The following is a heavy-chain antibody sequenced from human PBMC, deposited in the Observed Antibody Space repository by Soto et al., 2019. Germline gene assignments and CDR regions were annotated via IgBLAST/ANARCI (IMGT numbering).Heavy chain of an antibody. CDR3: ARGGGITGTKTARTGVDY. J-gene: IGHJ4*02. CDR2: INPNSGGT. Sequence: ASVKVSCKASGYTFTGYYMHWVRQAPGQGLEWMGCINPNSGGTNYAEKFQGRVTMTRDTSISTAYMELSRLRSDDTAVYYCARGGGITGTKTARTGVDYWGQGTLVPVSS. D-gene: IGHD1-7*01. V-gene: IGHV1-2*02. CDR1: GYTFTGYY.